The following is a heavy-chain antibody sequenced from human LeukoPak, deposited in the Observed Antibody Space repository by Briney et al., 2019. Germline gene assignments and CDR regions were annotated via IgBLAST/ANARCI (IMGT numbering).Heavy chain of an antibody. Sequence: PSETLSLTCTVSDGSISSSNYYWAWIRQPPGKGLEWIANIFYTGNTYYNPSLKSRVTISIDTSKNLFSLRLNSVTATDTAVYYCARLNKPGWFDPWGQGTLVTVSS. CDR2: IFYTGNT. CDR3: ARLNKPGWFDP. CDR1: DGSISSSNYY. V-gene: IGHV4-39*01. D-gene: IGHD1-14*01. J-gene: IGHJ5*02.